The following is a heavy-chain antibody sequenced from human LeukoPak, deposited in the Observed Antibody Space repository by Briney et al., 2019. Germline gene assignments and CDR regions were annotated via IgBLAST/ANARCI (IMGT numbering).Heavy chain of an antibody. D-gene: IGHD6-19*01. Sequence: PSETLSLTCTVSGGSISSGSYYWSWIRQPAGKGLEWIGRIYTSGSTNYNPSLKSRVTISVDTSKNQFSLKLSSVTAADTAVYYCATRTKFSSGGRYPGGDYWGQGTLVTVSS. CDR2: IYTSGST. V-gene: IGHV4-61*02. J-gene: IGHJ4*02. CDR1: GGSISSGSYY. CDR3: ATRTKFSSGGRYPGGDY.